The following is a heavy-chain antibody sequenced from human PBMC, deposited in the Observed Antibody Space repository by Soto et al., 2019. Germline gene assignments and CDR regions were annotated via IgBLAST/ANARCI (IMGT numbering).Heavy chain of an antibody. CDR3: ARVQTSTSLGDYYYGMDV. CDR1: GGSFSGYY. J-gene: IGHJ6*02. D-gene: IGHD2-2*01. Sequence: SETLSLTCAVYGGSFSGYYLSWIRQPPGKGLEWIGEINHSGSTNYNPSLKSRVTISVDTSKNQFSLKLSSVTAADTAVYYCARVQTSTSLGDYYYGMDVWGQGTTVTVSS. CDR2: INHSGST. V-gene: IGHV4-34*01.